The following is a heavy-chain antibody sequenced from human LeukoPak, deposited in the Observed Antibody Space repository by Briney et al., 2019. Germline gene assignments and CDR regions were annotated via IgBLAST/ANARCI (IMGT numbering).Heavy chain of an antibody. J-gene: IGHJ6*02. CDR3: ARHMTHYYYYGVDV. CDR1: GGPISSYY. CDR2: IYYSGST. V-gene: IGHV4-59*08. D-gene: IGHD2-21*02. Sequence: AAETLSLTCTVSGGPISSYYWSWIRQPPGKGLEWIGYIYYSGSTNYNPSLKGRGTISVDTSKNQFSLKLISVTAADTAVYYCARHMTHYYYYGVDVWGQGPPVTVSS.